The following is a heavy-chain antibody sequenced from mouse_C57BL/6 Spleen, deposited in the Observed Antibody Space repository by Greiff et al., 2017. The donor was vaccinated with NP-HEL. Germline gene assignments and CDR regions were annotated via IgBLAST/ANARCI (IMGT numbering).Heavy chain of an antibody. CDR1: GFTFSSYG. CDR3: ARGRSYSNFAY. Sequence: DVKLVESGGDLVKPGGSLKLSCAASGFTFSSYGMSWVRQTPDKRLEWVATISSGGSYTYYPDSVKGRFTISRDNAKNTLYLQMSSLKSEDTAMYYCARGRSYSNFAYWGQGTLVTVSA. J-gene: IGHJ3*01. D-gene: IGHD2-5*01. CDR2: ISSGGSYT. V-gene: IGHV5-6*02.